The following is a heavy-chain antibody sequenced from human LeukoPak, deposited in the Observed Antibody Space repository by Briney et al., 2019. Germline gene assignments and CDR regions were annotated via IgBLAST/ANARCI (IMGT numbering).Heavy chain of an antibody. D-gene: IGHD3-10*01. Sequence: ASVKVSCKASGGTFSSYAISWVRQATGQGLEWMGWMNPNSGNTGYAQKFQGRVTMTRNTSISTAYMELSSLRSEDTAVYYCARGRVTMVRGSYYGMDVWGQGTTVTVSS. CDR2: MNPNSGNT. J-gene: IGHJ6*02. CDR1: GGTFSSYA. CDR3: ARGRVTMVRGSYYGMDV. V-gene: IGHV1-8*02.